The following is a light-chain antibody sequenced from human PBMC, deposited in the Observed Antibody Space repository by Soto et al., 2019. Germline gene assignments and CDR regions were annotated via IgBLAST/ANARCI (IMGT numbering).Light chain of an antibody. CDR2: EVS. Sequence: QSALTQPASVSGSPGQSITISCTGTNSDVGGYNYVSWYQHHPDKAPKLIIYEVSNRPSGVSPRFSGSKSANTASLTISGLQAEDEADYYCSSYTTTYTLLFGGGTKLTVL. J-gene: IGLJ2*01. V-gene: IGLV2-14*01. CDR1: NSDVGGYNY. CDR3: SSYTTTYTLL.